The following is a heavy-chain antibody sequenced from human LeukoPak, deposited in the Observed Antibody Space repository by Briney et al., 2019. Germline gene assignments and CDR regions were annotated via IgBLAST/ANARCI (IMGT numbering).Heavy chain of an antibody. Sequence: SETLSLTCAVYGGSFSGYYLSWIRQPPGKGLEWIGEINHSGSTNYNPSLKSRVTISVDTSKNQFSLKLSSVTAADTAVYYCARHPLLTWVVVVNNAFDIWGQGTMVTVSS. CDR1: GGSFSGYY. CDR2: INHSGST. CDR3: ARHPLLTWVVVVNNAFDI. V-gene: IGHV4-34*01. D-gene: IGHD3-22*01. J-gene: IGHJ3*02.